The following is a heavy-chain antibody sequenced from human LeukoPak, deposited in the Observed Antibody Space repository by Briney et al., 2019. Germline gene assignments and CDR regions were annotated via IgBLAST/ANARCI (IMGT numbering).Heavy chain of an antibody. V-gene: IGHV3-9*01. CDR2: ISWNSGSI. CDR3: AKDSGYSGYDYIDY. D-gene: IGHD5-12*01. Sequence: GRSLRLSCAASGFTFDDYAMPWVRQAPGKGLEWVSGISWNSGSIGYADSVKGRFTISRDNAKNSLYLQMNSLRAEDTALYYRAKDSGYSGYDYIDYWGQGTLVTVSS. J-gene: IGHJ4*02. CDR1: GFTFDDYA.